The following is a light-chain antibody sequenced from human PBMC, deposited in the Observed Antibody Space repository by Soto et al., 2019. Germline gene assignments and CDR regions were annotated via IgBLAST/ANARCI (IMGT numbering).Light chain of an antibody. J-gene: IGKJ1*01. CDR2: WAS. V-gene: IGKV4-1*01. CDR1: QSVLYSSNNKNY. CDR3: QQYYTTPRT. Sequence: DIVMTQSPDSLAVSLGERATINCKSSQSVLYSSNNKNYLAGYQQKPGQPPKLLLYWASTRESGVPDRFSGSGSGTDFTLTITSLQAEDVAVYYCQQYYTTPRTFGQGTKVDIK.